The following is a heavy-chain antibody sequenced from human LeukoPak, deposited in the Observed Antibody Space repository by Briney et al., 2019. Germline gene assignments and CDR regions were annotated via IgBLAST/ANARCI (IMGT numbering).Heavy chain of an antibody. D-gene: IGHD3-16*01. CDR2: IKQDGSET. Sequence: PGGSLRLSCAASGFIFSTYWMSWVRQAPGKGLECVANIKQDGSETHYVDSVKGRFTISRDNGRNSMYLQMNSLRAEDTAVFYCAKDRDDYVWGSYLGAFDIWGQGTMVTVSS. CDR1: GFIFSTYW. CDR3: AKDRDDYVWGSYLGAFDI. V-gene: IGHV3-7*03. J-gene: IGHJ3*02.